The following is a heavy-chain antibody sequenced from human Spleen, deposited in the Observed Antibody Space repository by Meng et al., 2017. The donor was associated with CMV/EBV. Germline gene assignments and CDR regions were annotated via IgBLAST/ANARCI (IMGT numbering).Heavy chain of an antibody. CDR1: GFNFRIYS. CDR3: ARVGSANGGYYYYGMDV. D-gene: IGHD2-8*01. Sequence: GGSLRLSCLASGFNFRIYSMNWVRQAPGKGLEWVSYISSSGSTIYYADSVKGRFTISRDNAKNSLYLQMNSLRAEDTAVYYCARVGSANGGYYYYGMDVWGQGTTVTVSS. CDR2: ISSSGSTI. J-gene: IGHJ6*02. V-gene: IGHV3-48*04.